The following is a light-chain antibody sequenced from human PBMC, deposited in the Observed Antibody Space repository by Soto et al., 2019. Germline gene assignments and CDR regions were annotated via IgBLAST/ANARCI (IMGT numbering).Light chain of an antibody. CDR1: QSVSSSY. CDR2: GAS. CDR3: QQYGSSPRFT. J-gene: IGKJ3*01. Sequence: EIVLTQSPGTLSLSPGERATLSCRASQSVSSSYLAWYQHKPGQAPRLLIYGASSRATGIPDRFSGSGSGTDFTLTISRLEPEDLAVYYCQQYGSSPRFTFGPGTKVDIK. V-gene: IGKV3-20*01.